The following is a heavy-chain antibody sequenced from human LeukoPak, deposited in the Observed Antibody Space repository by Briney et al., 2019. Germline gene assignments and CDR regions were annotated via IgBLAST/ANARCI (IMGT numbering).Heavy chain of an antibody. CDR3: ASRPPDYGDLFDY. CDR1: GGSISSSSYY. Sequence: SETLSLTCTVSGGSISSSSYYWGWIRQPPGKGLEWIGSIYYSGNTYCNPSLKSRVTISVDTSKNHFSLRLSSVTAADTAVYYCASRPPDYGDLFDYWGQGTLVTVSS. J-gene: IGHJ4*02. V-gene: IGHV4-39*02. D-gene: IGHD4-17*01. CDR2: IYYSGNT.